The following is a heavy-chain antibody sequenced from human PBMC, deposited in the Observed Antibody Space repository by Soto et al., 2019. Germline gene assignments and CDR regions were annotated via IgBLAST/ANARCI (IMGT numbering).Heavy chain of an antibody. Sequence: GGSLRLSCAVSGFTFSSYAIYWVRQAPGKGLEWAAVISHDATHKNLADSIKDRFTIFRDISKNTVYLQMNNLRPEDTAIYYCARDGVQMGYDYGYLDYWGLGTLVTVSS. D-gene: IGHD3-10*01. CDR2: ISHDATHK. J-gene: IGHJ4*02. CDR3: ARDGVQMGYDYGYLDY. V-gene: IGHV3-30-3*01. CDR1: GFTFSSYA.